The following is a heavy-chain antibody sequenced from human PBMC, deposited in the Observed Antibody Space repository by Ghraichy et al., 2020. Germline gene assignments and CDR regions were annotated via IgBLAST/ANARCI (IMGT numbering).Heavy chain of an antibody. D-gene: IGHD3-22*01. CDR3: ARGTGGYYYDSSGSSRINGLGY. V-gene: IGHV3-48*02. J-gene: IGHJ4*02. CDR2: ISSSSSTI. CDR1: GFTFSSYS. Sequence: GGSRRLSCAASGFTFSSYSMNWVRQAPGKGLEWVSYISSSSSTIYYADSVKGRFTISRDNAKNSLYLQMNSLRDEDTAVYYCARGTGGYYYDSSGSSRINGLGYWGQGTLVTVSS.